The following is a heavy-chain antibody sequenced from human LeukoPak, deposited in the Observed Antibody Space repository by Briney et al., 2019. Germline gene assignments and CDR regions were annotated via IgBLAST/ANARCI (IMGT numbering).Heavy chain of an antibody. CDR3: ARAWAYCSSTSCKEDYYYGMDV. Sequence: GASVKVSCKASGYTFTGYFMHWVRQAPGQGLEWMGWINPNSGGTNYAQKFQGRVTMTRDTSISTAYMELSRLRSDDTAVYYCARAWAYCSSTSCKEDYYYGMDVWGQGTTVTVSS. V-gene: IGHV1-2*02. J-gene: IGHJ6*02. CDR2: INPNSGGT. CDR1: GYTFTGYF. D-gene: IGHD2-2*01.